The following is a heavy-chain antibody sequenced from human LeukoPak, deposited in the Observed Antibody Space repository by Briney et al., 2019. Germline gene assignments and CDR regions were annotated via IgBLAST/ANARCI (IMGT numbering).Heavy chain of an antibody. CDR3: AKDFGRYCSGGSCYPDY. CDR2: ISYDGSNK. D-gene: IGHD2-15*01. Sequence: GRSPRLSCAASGFTFSSYGMHWVRQAPGKGLEWVAVISYDGSNKYYADSVKGRFTISRDNSKNTLYLQMNSLRAEDTAVYYCAKDFGRYCSGGSCYPDYWGQGTLVTVSS. CDR1: GFTFSSYG. J-gene: IGHJ4*02. V-gene: IGHV3-30*18.